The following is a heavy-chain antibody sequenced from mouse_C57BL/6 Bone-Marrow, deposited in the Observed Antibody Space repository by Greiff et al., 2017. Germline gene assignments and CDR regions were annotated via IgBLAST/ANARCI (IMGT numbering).Heavy chain of an antibody. CDR3: ARNRLLRYIDY. Sequence: QVQLQQSGAELARPGASVKLSCKASGYTFTSYGISWVKQRTGQGLEWIGQIYPRSGNTYYNEKFKGKATLTADKSSSTAYMQLSSLTSEDSAVYFCARNRLLRYIDYWGQGTTLTISS. J-gene: IGHJ2*01. D-gene: IGHD1-1*01. V-gene: IGHV1-81*01. CDR2: IYPRSGNT. CDR1: GYTFTSYG.